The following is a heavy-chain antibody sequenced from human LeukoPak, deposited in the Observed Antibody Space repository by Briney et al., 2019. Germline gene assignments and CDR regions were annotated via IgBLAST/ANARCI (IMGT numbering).Heavy chain of an antibody. J-gene: IGHJ6*02. CDR2: MNPNSCNT. Sequence: ASVKVSCKASGYTFTSYDINWVRQATGQGLECMGWMNPNSCNTGYAQKFQGRVTMTRNTSISTAYMELSSLRSEDTAVYYCARGMVRDYYYYYYGMDVWRQGTTVTVSS. D-gene: IGHD3-10*01. CDR1: GYTFTSYD. V-gene: IGHV1-8*01. CDR3: ARGMVRDYYYYYYGMDV.